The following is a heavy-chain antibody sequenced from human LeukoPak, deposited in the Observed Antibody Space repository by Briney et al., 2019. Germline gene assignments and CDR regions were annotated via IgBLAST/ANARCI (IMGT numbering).Heavy chain of an antibody. CDR3: AKDGTGCGGDCYSDY. Sequence: GGSLRLSCAASGFTFSNYGMSWVRQAPGKGLEWGSAISASGGSTYYADSVKGRFTISRDNSKNTLYLQMNSLRAEDTAVYHCAKDGTGCGGDCYSDYWGQGTLLTVSS. V-gene: IGHV3-23*01. D-gene: IGHD2-21*02. J-gene: IGHJ4*02. CDR2: ISASGGST. CDR1: GFTFSNYG.